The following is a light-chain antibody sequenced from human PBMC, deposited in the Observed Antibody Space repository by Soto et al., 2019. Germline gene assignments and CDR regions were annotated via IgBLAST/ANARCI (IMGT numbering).Light chain of an antibody. CDR2: GAS. CDR1: QSVSNN. CDR3: QQYNTWPRT. Sequence: EIVMTQSPATLSVSPGERATLSCRASQSVSNNLAWYQQKPGQAPRLLIYGASTRATGIPARFSGSGSGTEVTLTVSSLPSEDFAVYYCQQYNTWPRTFGQGTKVEIK. J-gene: IGKJ1*01. V-gene: IGKV3-15*01.